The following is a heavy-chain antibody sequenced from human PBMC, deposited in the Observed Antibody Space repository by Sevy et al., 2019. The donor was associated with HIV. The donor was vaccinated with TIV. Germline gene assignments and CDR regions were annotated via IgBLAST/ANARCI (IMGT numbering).Heavy chain of an antibody. CDR3: ATGGEYLDY. D-gene: IGHD3-16*01. CDR2: INTHGTNT. CDR1: GFTFSRYW. Sequence: GGSLRLSCAASGFTFSRYWMHWVRHAPGKGLVWVSRINTHGTNTIYADYVKGRFTISRDNAKNSLFLQMNSLRAEDTAVYYCATGGEYLDYWGQGTLVTVSS. V-gene: IGHV3-74*01. J-gene: IGHJ4*02.